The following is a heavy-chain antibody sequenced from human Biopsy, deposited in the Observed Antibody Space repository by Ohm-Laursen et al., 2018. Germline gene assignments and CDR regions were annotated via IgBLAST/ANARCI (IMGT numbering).Heavy chain of an antibody. V-gene: IGHV4-34*01. D-gene: IGHD4/OR15-4a*01. Sequence: GTLSLTCAVDGWSFSGYDWTRIRQPPGKGLEWVGEFSHTGTTIYNPSLKSRLTISEDKSKNYFSLRLTSVTAADTATYFCARGPYGGNAGAFDVWGQGTVVTVSS. CDR3: ARGPYGGNAGAFDV. CDR1: GWSFSGYD. CDR2: FSHTGTT. J-gene: IGHJ3*01.